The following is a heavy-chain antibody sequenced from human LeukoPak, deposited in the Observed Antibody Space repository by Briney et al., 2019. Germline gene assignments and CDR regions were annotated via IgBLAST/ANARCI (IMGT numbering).Heavy chain of an antibody. D-gene: IGHD3-10*01. CDR3: ARGRNYYGSGSYYPEYYFDY. CDR1: GGSISSGSYY. CDR2: IYYSGST. V-gene: IGHV4-61*10. J-gene: IGHJ4*02. Sequence: ETLSLTCTVSGGSISSGSYYWSWIRQPAGKGLEWIGYIYYSGSTNYNPSLKSRVTISVDTSKNQFSLKLSSVTAADTAVYYCARGRNYYGSGSYYPEYYFDYWGQGTLVAVSS.